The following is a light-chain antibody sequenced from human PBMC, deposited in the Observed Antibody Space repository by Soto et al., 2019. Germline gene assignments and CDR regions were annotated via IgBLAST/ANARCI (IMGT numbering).Light chain of an antibody. V-gene: IGKV1-39*01. CDR1: ESINNY. CDR2: AAS. Sequence: DIQMPQFPSCLSASVGARGTITCRASESINNYLNWYQQKPGKAPNLLIYAASTLQNGVPSRFSGSGSGTDFTLTISSLQPEDFATYFCQQTYSNPAFGQGTKVDI. J-gene: IGKJ1*01. CDR3: QQTYSNPA.